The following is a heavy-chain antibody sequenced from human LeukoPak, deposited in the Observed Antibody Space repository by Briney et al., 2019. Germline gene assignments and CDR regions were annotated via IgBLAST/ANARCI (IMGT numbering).Heavy chain of an antibody. CDR1: GDSISGSSYY. V-gene: IGHV4-39*07. J-gene: IGHJ4*02. D-gene: IGHD3-16*02. CDR2: TFYNGRT. CDR3: AREPLDYVWGSYRQYYFDY. Sequence: PSETLSLTCTVSGDSISGSSYYWGWIRQPPGKGLEWIGSTFYNGRTYYKPSLKSRVTISVDTSKNQFSLKLSSVTAADTAVYYCAREPLDYVWGSYRQYYFDYWGQGTLVTVSS.